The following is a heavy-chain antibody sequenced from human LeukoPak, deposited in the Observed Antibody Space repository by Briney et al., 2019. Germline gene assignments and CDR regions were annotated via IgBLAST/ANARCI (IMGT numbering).Heavy chain of an antibody. CDR1: GFTFSNYE. D-gene: IGHD4-11*01. CDR2: ISRGGRTV. V-gene: IGHV3-48*03. J-gene: IGHJ5*02. CDR3: AKDPINYDYSPNWFDP. Sequence: GGSLRLSCAASGFTFSNYEMNWVRQAPGKGLDWVAYISRGGRTVDYADSVKGRFTISRDSAKNALYLQMNSLRAEDTAVYYCAKDPINYDYSPNWFDPWGQGTLVTVSS.